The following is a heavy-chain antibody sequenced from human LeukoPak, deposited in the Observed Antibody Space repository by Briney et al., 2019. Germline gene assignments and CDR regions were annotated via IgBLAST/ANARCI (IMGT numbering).Heavy chain of an antibody. D-gene: IGHD6-13*01. CDR1: GGSIYSYY. V-gene: IGHV4-59*01. CDR3: ARSGTAAGRRDY. J-gene: IGHJ4*02. Sequence: SETLSLTCTVSGGSIYSYYWSWIRQPPGKGLEWIGYVYYSGSTNYNPSLKSRVTISVDTSKNQFSLKLNSVNAADTAVYYCARSGTAAGRRDYRGRGTLVTVSS. CDR2: VYYSGST.